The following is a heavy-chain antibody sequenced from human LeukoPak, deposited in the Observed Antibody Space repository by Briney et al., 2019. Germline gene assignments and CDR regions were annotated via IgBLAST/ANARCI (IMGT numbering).Heavy chain of an antibody. Sequence: SETLSLTCSVSGGSISNYYWSWIRQPAGKGLEWIGRISTRGTTSYNPSLKSRVTMSVDTSKNQLSLKLSSVTAADTAVYYCARLRGNGLYYFDSWGRGTLVSVSS. J-gene: IGHJ4*02. CDR3: ARLRGNGLYYFDS. V-gene: IGHV4-4*07. D-gene: IGHD2/OR15-2a*01. CDR2: ISTRGTT. CDR1: GGSISNYY.